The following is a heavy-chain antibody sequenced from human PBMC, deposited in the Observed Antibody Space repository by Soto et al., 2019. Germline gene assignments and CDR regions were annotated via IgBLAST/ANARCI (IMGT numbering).Heavy chain of an antibody. J-gene: IGHJ4*02. Sequence: SVKVSCKASGGLYSSYALSWVRQAPGQGLEWLGGIIPLFGTTSYARKFQGRVTITADELTTTAYMELSSLTSEDTAIYYCARDNFSDSSGYYNSDLGYYFDYWGQGTQVTVSS. CDR2: IIPLFGTT. V-gene: IGHV1-69*13. CDR1: GGLYSSYA. D-gene: IGHD3-22*01. CDR3: ARDNFSDSSGYYNSDLGYYFDY.